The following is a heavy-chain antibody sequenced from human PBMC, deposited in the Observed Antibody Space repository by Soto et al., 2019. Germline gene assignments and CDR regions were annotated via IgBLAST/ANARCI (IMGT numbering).Heavy chain of an antibody. CDR3: AREGVVTIFGVVKEGWFDP. V-gene: IGHV4-31*03. CDR2: IYYSGST. CDR1: GGSISSGGYY. Sequence: PSETLSLTCTVSGGSISSGGYYWSWIRQHPGKGLEWIGYIYYSGSTYYNPSLKSRVTISVDTSKNQFSLKLSSVTAADTAVYYCAREGVVTIFGVVKEGWFDPWGQGTLVTVSS. J-gene: IGHJ5*02. D-gene: IGHD3-3*01.